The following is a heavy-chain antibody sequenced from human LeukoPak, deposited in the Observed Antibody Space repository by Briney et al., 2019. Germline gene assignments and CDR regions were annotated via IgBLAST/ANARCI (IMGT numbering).Heavy chain of an antibody. J-gene: IGHJ4*02. CDR3: VRRAGGYSHPYDY. D-gene: IGHD4-23*01. V-gene: IGHV3-53*01. Sequence: GGSLRLSCAASGFSVRGHYMGWVRQAPQKGLEYVSVLDSGGATHYADSVRGRFTISRDDSKNTLYLQMNSLRAEDTAVYYCVRRAGGYSHPYDYWGQGTLVTVSS. CDR1: GFSVRGHY. CDR2: LDSGGAT.